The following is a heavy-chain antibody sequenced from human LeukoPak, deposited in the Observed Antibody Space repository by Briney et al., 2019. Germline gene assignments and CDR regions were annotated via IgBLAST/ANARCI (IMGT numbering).Heavy chain of an antibody. V-gene: IGHV3-21*01. CDR1: VFTFSDYS. CDR2: IGSRSSYM. Sequence: GGSLRLSCAASVFTFSDYSMNWVRQAPGKGLEWVSSIGSRSSYMSYADSVKGRFTISRDNAKNSLYLEMNSLRAEDTAVYYCARDSGYDLRPTLDYWGQGTLVTVSS. D-gene: IGHD5-12*01. CDR3: ARDSGYDLRPTLDY. J-gene: IGHJ4*02.